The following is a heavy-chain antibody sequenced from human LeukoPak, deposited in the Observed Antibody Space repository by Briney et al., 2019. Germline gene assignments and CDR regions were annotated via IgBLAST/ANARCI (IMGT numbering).Heavy chain of an antibody. V-gene: IGHV1-46*01. CDR1: GYTFTSYY. J-gene: IGHJ5*02. Sequence: ASVKLSCKASGYTFTSYYIHWVRQAPGQGLEWMVIINPSGGSTTYAQKFEGRVTMTRDTSTSPVHMELSSLRSEDTALYYCARGDVYGSGVYNWFDPWGQGTLFIVSS. CDR2: INPSGGST. CDR3: ARGDVYGSGVYNWFDP. D-gene: IGHD2-15*01.